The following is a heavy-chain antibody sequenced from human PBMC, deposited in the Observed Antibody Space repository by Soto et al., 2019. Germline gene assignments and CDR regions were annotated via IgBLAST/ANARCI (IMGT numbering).Heavy chain of an antibody. J-gene: IGHJ6*02. CDR2: ISSSGTYR. D-gene: IGHD3-10*01. Sequence: GGSLRLSCEASGFTFNDYSMDWVRQAPEKGLEWVSSISSSGTYRYYADSVKGRFAISRDNANNVMYLQMDTLRAEDTAVYYCVRAGHVFDVHYYGMDLWGQGTTVTVSS. CDR3: VRAGHVFDVHYYGMDL. CDR1: GFTFNDYS. V-gene: IGHV3-21*01.